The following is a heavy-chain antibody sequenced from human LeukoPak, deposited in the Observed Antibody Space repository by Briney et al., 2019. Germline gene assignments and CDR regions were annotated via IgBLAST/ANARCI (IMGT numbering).Heavy chain of an antibody. CDR1: GFTFSIYS. J-gene: IGHJ4*02. V-gene: IGHV3-48*01. D-gene: IGHD3-10*01. CDR3: LCYYASATFY. CDR2: ISSNSGTI. Sequence: PGGSLRLSCGASGFTFSIYSMNWVRQAPGKGLEWVSYISSNSGTIYYADSVKGRFTISRDNSKNTLYLQMNGLRADDTAVYYCLCYYASATFYWGQGTLVTVSS.